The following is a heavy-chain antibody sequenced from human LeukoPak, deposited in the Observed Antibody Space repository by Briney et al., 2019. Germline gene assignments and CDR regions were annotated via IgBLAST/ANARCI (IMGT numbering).Heavy chain of an antibody. D-gene: IGHD3-10*01. V-gene: IGHV3-7*01. CDR1: GFIFGNNG. Sequence: PGGSLRLSWVASGFIFGNNGMSWLRQAPEKGLEWVAQIERDGSEEHYVDSVKGRFTISRDNAKNSVFLQMNSLRVEDTAVYYCARDLVGSSDHWGQGTLVTVSS. CDR3: ARDLVGSSDH. CDR2: IERDGSEE. J-gene: IGHJ4*02.